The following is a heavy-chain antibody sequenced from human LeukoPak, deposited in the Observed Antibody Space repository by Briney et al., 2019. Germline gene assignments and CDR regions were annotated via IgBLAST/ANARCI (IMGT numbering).Heavy chain of an antibody. V-gene: IGHV4-30-4*07. J-gene: IGHJ6*03. CDR3: AVRLNGSGSYYRHYYYMDV. D-gene: IGHD3-10*01. CDR2: IYYSGST. CDR1: GGSISSGGYS. Sequence: PSETLSLTCAVSGGSISSGGYSWSWIRQPPGKGLEWIGYIYYSGSTYYNPSLKSRVTISVDTSKNQFSLKLSSVTAADTAVYYCAVRLNGSGSYYRHYYYMDVWGKGTTVTISS.